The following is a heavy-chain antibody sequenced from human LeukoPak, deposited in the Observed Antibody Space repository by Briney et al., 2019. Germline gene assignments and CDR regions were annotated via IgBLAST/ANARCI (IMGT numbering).Heavy chain of an antibody. V-gene: IGHV3-48*03. Sequence: GGSLRLSCAASGFIFSSYEMNWVRQAPGKGLEWVSYISSSGYTTHYADSVKGRFTISIDNAKNSLYLQMNSLRAEDTAVYYCTRRYCSGGNCYYFDSWGQGTLVTVSS. CDR2: ISSSGYTT. J-gene: IGHJ4*02. CDR3: TRRYCSGGNCYYFDS. CDR1: GFIFSSYE. D-gene: IGHD2-15*01.